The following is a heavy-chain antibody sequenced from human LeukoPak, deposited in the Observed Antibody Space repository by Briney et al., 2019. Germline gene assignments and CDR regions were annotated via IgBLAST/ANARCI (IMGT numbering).Heavy chain of an antibody. V-gene: IGHV3-48*03. J-gene: IGHJ1*01. CDR2: ISSSGRTI. CDR1: GFTFSRYE. D-gene: IGHD3-22*01. Sequence: GGSLRLSCAASGFTFSRYEMNWVRQAPGKGLEWISYISSSGRTIYYADSVKGRFTISRDNAKNSLYLQMNSLRAEDTAVYYCARQDRYRYYYDSSGHISHWGQGTLVTVSS. CDR3: ARQDRYRYYYDSSGHISH.